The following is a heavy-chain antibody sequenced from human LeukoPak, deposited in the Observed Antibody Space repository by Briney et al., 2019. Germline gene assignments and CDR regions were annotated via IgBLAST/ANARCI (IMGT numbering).Heavy chain of an antibody. D-gene: IGHD3-16*01. Sequence: GGSLRLSCATSGFTFSSYSMNWVRQAPGKGLEWISYIISSSSVIYYADSVKGRFTISRDNAKSSLYLQMNSLRAEDTAVYYCARARPGYDTPPYYFDFWGQGTLVTVSS. CDR2: IISSSSVI. CDR1: GFTFSSYS. J-gene: IGHJ4*02. V-gene: IGHV3-48*01. CDR3: ARARPGYDTPPYYFDF.